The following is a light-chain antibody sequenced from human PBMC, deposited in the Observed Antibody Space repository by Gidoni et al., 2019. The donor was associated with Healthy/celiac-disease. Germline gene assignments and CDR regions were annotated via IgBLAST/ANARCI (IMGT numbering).Light chain of an antibody. Sequence: DTQLTQSPSFLSASVGDRVTITCRASQGISSYLAWYQQKPGKAPKLLIYAASTLQSGVPSRFSGSGSGTEFTLTISSLQPEDCATYYCQQLNSYPWTFXQXTKVXIK. J-gene: IGKJ1*01. CDR2: AAS. CDR3: QQLNSYPWT. V-gene: IGKV1-9*01. CDR1: QGISSY.